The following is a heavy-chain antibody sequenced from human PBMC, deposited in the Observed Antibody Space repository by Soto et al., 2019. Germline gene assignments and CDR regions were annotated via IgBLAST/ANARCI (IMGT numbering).Heavy chain of an antibody. CDR2: INAGNGNT. D-gene: IGHD5-12*01. CDR1: GYTFTSYA. J-gene: IGHJ4*02. V-gene: IGHV1-3*05. CDR3: ARDPQYAGYGDY. Sequence: QVQLVQSGAEEKKPGASVKVSCKASGYTFTSYAMHWVRQAPGQRLEWMGWINAGNGNTKYSQKFQGRVTITRDTSASTAYMELSSLRSEDTAVYDCARDPQYAGYGDYWGQGTLVTVSS.